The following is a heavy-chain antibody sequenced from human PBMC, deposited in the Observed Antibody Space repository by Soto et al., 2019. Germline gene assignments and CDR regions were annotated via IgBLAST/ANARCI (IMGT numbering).Heavy chain of an antibody. CDR1: GYTFTSYA. CDR2: INAGNGNT. V-gene: IGHV1-3*01. J-gene: IGHJ5*02. Sequence: ASVKVSCKASGYTFTSYAMHWVRQAPGQRLEWMGWINAGNGNTKYSQKFQGRVTITRDTSAGTAYMELSSLRSEDTAVYYCARGSTSCYRGGLCNWFDPWGQGTLVTVSS. CDR3: ARGSTSCYRGGLCNWFDP. D-gene: IGHD2-2*01.